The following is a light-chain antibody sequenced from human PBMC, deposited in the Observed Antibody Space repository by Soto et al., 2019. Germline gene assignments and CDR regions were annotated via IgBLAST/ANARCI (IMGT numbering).Light chain of an antibody. J-gene: IGKJ1*01. CDR2: GAS. CDR1: QSVSPN. Sequence: SGRACQSVSPNLAWYQHKRGQAPRLLIYGASTRATGIPARFSGSGSETEFTLTISGLQTEDFAVYCCQHFTTWPAWACGLGTKVDIK. CDR3: QHFTTWPAWA. V-gene: IGKV3D-15*01.